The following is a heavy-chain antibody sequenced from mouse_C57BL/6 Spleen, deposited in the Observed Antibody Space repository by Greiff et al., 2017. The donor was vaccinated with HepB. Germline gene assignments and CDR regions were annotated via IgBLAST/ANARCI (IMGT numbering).Heavy chain of an antibody. CDR1: GFTFSDYG. CDR3: ARFQLGLRYFDV. Sequence: EVMLVESGGGLVKPGGSLKLSCAASGFTFSDYGMHWVRQAPEKGLEWVAYISSGSSTIYYADTVKGRFTISRDNAKNTLFLQMTSLRSEDTAMYYCARFQLGLRYFDVWGTGTTVTVSS. V-gene: IGHV5-17*01. J-gene: IGHJ1*03. D-gene: IGHD4-1*02. CDR2: ISSGSSTI.